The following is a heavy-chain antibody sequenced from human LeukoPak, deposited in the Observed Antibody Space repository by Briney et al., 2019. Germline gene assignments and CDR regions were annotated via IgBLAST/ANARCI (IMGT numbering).Heavy chain of an antibody. CDR1: GYTFTSYG. CDR2: ISAYNGNT. Sequence: GASVKVSRKASGYTFTSYGISWVRQAPGQGLEWMGWISAYNGNTNYAQKLQGRVTMTTDTSTSTAYMELRSLRSDDTAVYYCARNKGQWLVEDYFDYWDQGTLVTVSS. CDR3: ARNKGQWLVEDYFDY. V-gene: IGHV1-18*01. D-gene: IGHD6-19*01. J-gene: IGHJ4*02.